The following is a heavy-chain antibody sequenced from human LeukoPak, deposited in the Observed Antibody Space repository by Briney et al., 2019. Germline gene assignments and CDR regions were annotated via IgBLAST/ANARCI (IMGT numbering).Heavy chain of an antibody. CDR2: IYYSGST. D-gene: IGHD2-15*01. Sequence: PSETLSLTCTVSGGSISSGGYYWSWIRQHPGKGLEWIGYIYYSGSTYYNPSLKSRVTISVDTSKNQFSLKLSSVTAADTAVYYCASLGYCSGGSCSEDDHWGQGTLVTVSS. CDR1: GGSISSGGYY. V-gene: IGHV4-31*03. J-gene: IGHJ4*02. CDR3: ASLGYCSGGSCSEDDH.